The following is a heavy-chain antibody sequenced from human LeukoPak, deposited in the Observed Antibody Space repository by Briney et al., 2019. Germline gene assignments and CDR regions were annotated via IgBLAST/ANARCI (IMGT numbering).Heavy chain of an antibody. CDR1: GGSISSYY. CDR2: IHYSGST. Sequence: SETLSLTCSVSGGSISSYYWSWIRQPPGKGLEWIGYIHYSGSTNYNPSLKSRVTISVDTSKNQFSLRLSSVTAADTAVYYCARGGDILTGLNWFDPWGQGTLVTVSS. CDR3: ARGGDILTGLNWFDP. D-gene: IGHD3-9*01. V-gene: IGHV4-59*01. J-gene: IGHJ5*02.